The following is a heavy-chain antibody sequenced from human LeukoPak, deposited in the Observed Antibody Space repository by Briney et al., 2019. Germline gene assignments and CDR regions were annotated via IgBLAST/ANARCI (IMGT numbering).Heavy chain of an antibody. V-gene: IGHV1-2*04. CDR2: INPNSGGT. CDR1: GYTFTGYY. Sequence: RWASVKVSCKASGYTFTGYYMHWVRQAPGQGLEWMGWINPNSGGTNYAQKFQGWVTMTRDTSISTAYMELSRLRSDDTAVYYCARIGGLVDSGSYLSVLPFDYWGQGTLVTVSS. J-gene: IGHJ4*02. CDR3: ARIGGLVDSGSYLSVLPFDY. D-gene: IGHD1-26*01.